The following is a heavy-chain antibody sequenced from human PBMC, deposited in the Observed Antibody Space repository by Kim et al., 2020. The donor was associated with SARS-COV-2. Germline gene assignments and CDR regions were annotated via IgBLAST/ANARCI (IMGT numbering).Heavy chain of an antibody. CDR1: GGSISSYY. CDR2: IYYSGST. D-gene: IGHD6-13*01. J-gene: IGHJ5*02. Sequence: SETLSLTCTDSGGSISSYYWSWIRQPPGKGLEWIGYIYYSGSTNYNPSLKSRVTISVDTSKNQFSLKLSSVTAADTAVYYCARRGRWYQWFDPWGQGTLVTVSS. CDR3: ARRGRWYQWFDP. V-gene: IGHV4-59*08.